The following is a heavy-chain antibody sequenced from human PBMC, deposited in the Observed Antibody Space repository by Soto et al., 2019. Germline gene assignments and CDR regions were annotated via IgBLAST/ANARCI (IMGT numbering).Heavy chain of an antibody. D-gene: IGHD3-22*01. J-gene: IGHJ1*01. CDR3: ARRRRHDSTFYYDISGYFSA. CDR1: GGSFSDYY. Sequence: SETLSLTCAVYGGSFSDYYWYWSCIRQPPGKGLEWIGEINRDGDTNYNPSLKSRVTMSVDTSKRQFSLRLSSVTAADTAMYNCARRRRHDSTFYYDISGYFSAWGQGTLVTVSS. CDR2: INRDGDT. V-gene: IGHV4-34*01.